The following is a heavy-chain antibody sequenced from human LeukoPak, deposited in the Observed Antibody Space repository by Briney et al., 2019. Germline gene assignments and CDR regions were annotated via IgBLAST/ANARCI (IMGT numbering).Heavy chain of an antibody. J-gene: IGHJ4*02. CDR1: GGTFSSYA. V-gene: IGHV1-69*01. Sequence: GASVKVSCKASGGTFSSYAINWVRQAPGQGLEWTGGIIPIFGTANYAQKFQGRVTITADESTSTAYMELSSLRSEDTAVYYCARSYGDPQTPYFDYWGQGTLVTVSS. CDR3: ARSYGDPQTPYFDY. CDR2: IIPIFGTA. D-gene: IGHD4-17*01.